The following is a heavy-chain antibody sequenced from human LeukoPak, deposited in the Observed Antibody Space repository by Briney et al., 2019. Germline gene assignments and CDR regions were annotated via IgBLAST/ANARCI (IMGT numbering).Heavy chain of an antibody. CDR2: ISSGSSYI. J-gene: IGHJ4*02. D-gene: IGHD6-19*01. Sequence: GGSLRLSCAASGFTFSTYIMHWVRQAPGKGLEWVSSISSGSSYIYYADSVKGRFTISRDNAKNSLYLQMNSLRAEDSAVYYCAKNGYRSGWREHWGQGTLVTVSS. CDR3: AKNGYRSGWREH. CDR1: GFTFSTYI. V-gene: IGHV3-21*01.